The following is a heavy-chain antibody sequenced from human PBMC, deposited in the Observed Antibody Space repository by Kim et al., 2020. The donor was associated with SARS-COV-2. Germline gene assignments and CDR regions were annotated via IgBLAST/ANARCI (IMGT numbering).Heavy chain of an antibody. D-gene: IGHD3-3*01. CDR2: IYYSGST. V-gene: IGHV4-59*08. CDR1: GGSISSYY. Sequence: SETLSLTCTVSGGSISSYYWSWIRQPPGKGLEWIGYIYYSGSTNYNPSLKSRVTISVDTSKNQFSLKLSSVTAADTAVYYCARSNRITIFGVDYFDYWGQGTLVTVSS. CDR3: ARSNRITIFGVDYFDY. J-gene: IGHJ4*02.